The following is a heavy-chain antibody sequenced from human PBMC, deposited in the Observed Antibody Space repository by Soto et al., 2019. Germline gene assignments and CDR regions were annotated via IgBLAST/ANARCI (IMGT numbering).Heavy chain of an antibody. Sequence: QVQLVQSGAEVKKPGASVKVSCKASGYTFTSYGISWVRQAPGQGLEWMGWISAYNGNTNYAQKLQGRVTMTTDTSTSTAYMELRSLRSDDTAVYYCAITQVTYCSITSCAGAFDIWGQGTMVTVSS. CDR1: GYTFTSYG. CDR3: AITQVTYCSITSCAGAFDI. D-gene: IGHD2-2*01. CDR2: ISAYNGNT. V-gene: IGHV1-18*01. J-gene: IGHJ3*02.